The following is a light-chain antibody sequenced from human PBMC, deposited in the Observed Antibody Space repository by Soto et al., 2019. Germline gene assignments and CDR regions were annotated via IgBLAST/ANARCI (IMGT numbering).Light chain of an antibody. CDR3: QQRFSWPPT. V-gene: IGKV3-11*01. Sequence: EIGLTQSPATLSLSPGDIVTLSCRASQSVSRYLAWYQQKPGQAPRLLIHDTSTRATGVPDTFSGSGSGTEFTLTISSLEPEDSAMYYCQQRFSWPPTFGGGTHVEIK. CDR2: DTS. J-gene: IGKJ4*01. CDR1: QSVSRY.